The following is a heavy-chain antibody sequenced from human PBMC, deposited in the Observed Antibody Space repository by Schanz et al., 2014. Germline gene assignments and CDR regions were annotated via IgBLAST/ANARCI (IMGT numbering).Heavy chain of an antibody. D-gene: IGHD4-4*01. J-gene: IGHJ6*02. CDR3: ASALTTWGGMDV. CDR2: INPSGGNA. CDR1: GYTFTRSG. Sequence: QVQLVQSGGEVKTPGASVKVSCKASGYTFTRSGISWVRQAPGQGLEWMGIINPSGGNANYARKFQGRVTMTRDTSTDTVYLEVRSLRLEDTAIYYCASALTTWGGMDVWGQGTTVTVSS. V-gene: IGHV1-46*01.